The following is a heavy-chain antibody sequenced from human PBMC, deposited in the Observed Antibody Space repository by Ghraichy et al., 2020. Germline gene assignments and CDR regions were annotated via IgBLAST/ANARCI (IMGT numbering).Heavy chain of an antibody. CDR3: ASSYYDSSGYTFDP. CDR1: GGSFSGYY. V-gene: IGHV4-34*01. D-gene: IGHD3-22*01. CDR2: INHSGST. J-gene: IGHJ5*02. Sequence: SQTLSLTCAVYGGSFSGYYWSWIRQPPGKGLEWIGEINHSGSTNYNPSLKSRVTISVDTSKNQFSLKLSSVTAADTAVYYCASSYYDSSGYTFDPWGQGTLVTVSS.